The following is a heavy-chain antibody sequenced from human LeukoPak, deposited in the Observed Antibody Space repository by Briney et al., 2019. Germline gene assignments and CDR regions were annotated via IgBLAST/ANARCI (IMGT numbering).Heavy chain of an antibody. CDR1: GYTFTSYD. J-gene: IGHJ4*02. CDR2: MNPNSGNT. D-gene: IGHD3-10*01. V-gene: IGHV1-8*01. Sequence: GASVKVSCKASGYTFTSYDINWVRQATGQGLEWMGWMNPNSGNTGYAQKFQGRVTMTRNTSISTAYMELSSLRSDDTAVYYCARALLPEVLLWFGEGGYYFDYWGQGTLVTVSS. CDR3: ARALLPEVLLWFGEGGYYFDY.